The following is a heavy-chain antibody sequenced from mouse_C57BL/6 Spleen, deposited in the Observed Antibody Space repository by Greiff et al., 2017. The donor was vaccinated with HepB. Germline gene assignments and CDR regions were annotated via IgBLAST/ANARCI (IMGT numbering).Heavy chain of an antibody. D-gene: IGHD1-1*01. Sequence: DVHLVESGGGLVKPGGSLKLSCAASGFTFSDYGMHWVRQAPEKGLEWVAYISSGSSTIYYADTVKGRFTISRDNAKNTLFLQMTSLRAEDTAMYYCARNTGWYFDVWGTGTTVTVSS. V-gene: IGHV5-17*01. CDR3: ARNTGWYFDV. CDR1: GFTFSDYG. CDR2: ISSGSSTI. J-gene: IGHJ1*03.